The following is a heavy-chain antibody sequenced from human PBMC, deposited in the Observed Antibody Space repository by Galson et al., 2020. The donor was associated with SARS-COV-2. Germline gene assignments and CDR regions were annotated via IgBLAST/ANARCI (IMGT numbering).Heavy chain of an antibody. CDR1: GFTFSSYA. CDR2: ISYDGSNN. CDR3: AGGLYCSGGSCYSNLDY. D-gene: IGHD2-15*01. J-gene: IGHJ4*02. Sequence: GESLKISCAASGFTFSSYAMHWVRQAPGKGLEWVAVISYDGSNNYYADSVKGRFTISRDNSKNTLYLQMNSLRAEDTAVYYCAGGLYCSGGSCYSNLDYWGQGTLVTVSS. V-gene: IGHV3-30*01.